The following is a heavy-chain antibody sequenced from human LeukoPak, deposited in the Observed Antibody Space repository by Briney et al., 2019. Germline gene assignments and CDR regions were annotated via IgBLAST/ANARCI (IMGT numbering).Heavy chain of an antibody. CDR1: GYFFTTYW. D-gene: IGHD3-10*01. Sequence: GESLRISCETSGYFFTTYWIGWVRQLPGTGLEWVGAIFPDDSDTIYSPSFQGQVTISADKSVRTAYLQWSSLKASDTAIYFCARQRGASGTVNWSAPWGQGTLVTVSS. CDR3: ARQRGASGTVNWSAP. CDR2: IFPDDSDT. J-gene: IGHJ5*02. V-gene: IGHV5-51*01.